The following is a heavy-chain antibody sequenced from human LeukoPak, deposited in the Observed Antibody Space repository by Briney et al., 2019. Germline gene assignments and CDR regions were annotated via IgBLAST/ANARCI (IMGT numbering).Heavy chain of an antibody. CDR3: ARDMGIVNGYYVDY. Sequence: GGSLRLSCEASGFTFNTYSMNWLRQAPGKGLAWVSYITGNSHTIYYADSVKGRFTISRDNAKNSLHLQMNSLRAEDTAVYYCARDMGIVNGYYVDYWGQRTLVTVSS. V-gene: IGHV3-48*01. D-gene: IGHD3-9*01. CDR2: ITGNSHTI. CDR1: GFTFNTYS. J-gene: IGHJ4*02.